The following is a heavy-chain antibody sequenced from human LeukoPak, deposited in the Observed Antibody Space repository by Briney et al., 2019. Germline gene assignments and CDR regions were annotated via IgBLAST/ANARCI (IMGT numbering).Heavy chain of an antibody. V-gene: IGHV4-59*01. CDR2: IYYSGST. J-gene: IGHJ6*02. D-gene: IGHD3-10*01. CDR3: ARNMVRGASYFYFGLDV. CDR1: GGSISSYY. Sequence: SETLPLTCTVSGGSISSYYWSWIRQPPGKGLEWIGYIYYSGSTNYNPSLKSRVTISVDTSKNQFSLKLSSVTAADTAVYYCARNMVRGASYFYFGLDVWGQGTTVTVSS.